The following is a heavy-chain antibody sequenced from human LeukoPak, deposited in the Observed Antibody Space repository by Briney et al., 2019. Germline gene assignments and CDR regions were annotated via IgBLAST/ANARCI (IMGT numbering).Heavy chain of an antibody. CDR1: GGSISGYN. J-gene: IGHJ5*01. CDR3: VRDLGRFDS. Sequence: SETLSLTCTVSGGSISGYNWSWIRQPAGKGLEWIGRIYSSGSTNYNPSLKGRVTMSVDTSKNQFSLRVTSVTAADTAVYFCVRDLGRFDSWGQGALVLVSS. CDR2: IYSSGST. V-gene: IGHV4-4*07.